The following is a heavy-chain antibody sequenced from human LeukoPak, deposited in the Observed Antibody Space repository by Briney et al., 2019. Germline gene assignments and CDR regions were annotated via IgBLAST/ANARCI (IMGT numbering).Heavy chain of an antibody. Sequence: ASVKVSCKASGGTFSSYAITWVRQAPGQGLEGMGRIIPTLEIANYAQKFQGRVTITADKSTSTAYMELSSLRPEDTAVYYCARVLSGSWLWFWGQGTLVTVSS. CDR3: ARVLSGSWLWF. CDR2: IIPTLEIA. V-gene: IGHV1-69*04. CDR1: GGTFSSYA. J-gene: IGHJ4*02. D-gene: IGHD5-18*01.